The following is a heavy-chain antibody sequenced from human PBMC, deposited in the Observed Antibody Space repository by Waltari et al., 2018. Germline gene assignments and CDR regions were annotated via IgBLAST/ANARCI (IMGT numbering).Heavy chain of an antibody. D-gene: IGHD6-13*01. J-gene: IGHJ4*02. CDR3: TGGAVTGTDF. CDR2: IRSKPNNYAT. V-gene: IGHV3-73*01. CDR1: AFTLSRST. Sequence: EVQVVESGGGLVQPGGSLTPSCSPSAFTLSRSTIHWVRQTSGKGLELIGRIRSKPNNYATRYTASVEGRFTISRDDSENTAYLQMSSLMTEDTAVYYCTGGAVTGTDFWGQGTLVTVSS.